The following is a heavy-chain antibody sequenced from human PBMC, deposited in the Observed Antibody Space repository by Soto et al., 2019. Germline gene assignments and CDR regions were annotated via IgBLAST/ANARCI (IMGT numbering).Heavy chain of an antibody. Sequence: SETLSLTCTVSGGSIRSGDYFWTWIRQPPGKGLEWIGYIYSSGGTYYIPSLRSRLTISVDTSKTQFSLNLNSVTAADTAVYYCARSPHRVVNWFDPWGQGTLVTVSS. V-gene: IGHV4-30-4*01. D-gene: IGHD2-15*01. CDR2: IYSSGGT. J-gene: IGHJ5*02. CDR1: GGSIRSGDYF. CDR3: ARSPHRVVNWFDP.